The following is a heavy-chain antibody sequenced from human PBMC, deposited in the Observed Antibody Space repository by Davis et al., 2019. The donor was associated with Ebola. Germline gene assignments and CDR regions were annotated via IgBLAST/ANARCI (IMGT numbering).Heavy chain of an antibody. V-gene: IGHV3-23*01. CDR2: ITGSDGST. CDR1: GFTFSNYA. J-gene: IGHJ6*02. D-gene: IGHD2-2*01. Sequence: GESLKISCAASGFTFSNYAMTWVRQAPGKGLEWVSGITGSDGSTYCADSVKGRFTISRDNSKNTLYLQMNSLRAEDTAVYYCAREDIVVVPAAPHYGYYYYGMDVWGQGTTVTVSS. CDR3: AREDIVVVPAAPHYGYYYYGMDV.